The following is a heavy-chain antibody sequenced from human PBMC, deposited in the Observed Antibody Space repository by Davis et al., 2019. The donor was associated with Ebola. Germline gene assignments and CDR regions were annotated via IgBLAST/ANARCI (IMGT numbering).Heavy chain of an antibody. CDR3: ARTPAFHYYDSSGYYSAPSYFDY. CDR1: GGSISSYY. V-gene: IGHV4-59*01. J-gene: IGHJ4*02. D-gene: IGHD3-22*01. CDR2: IYYSGST. Sequence: MPSETLSLTCTVSGGSISSYYWSWIRQPPGKGLEWIGYIYYSGSTNYNPSLKSRVTISVDTSKNQFSLKLSSVTAADTAVYYCARTPAFHYYDSSGYYSAPSYFDYWGQGTLVTVSS.